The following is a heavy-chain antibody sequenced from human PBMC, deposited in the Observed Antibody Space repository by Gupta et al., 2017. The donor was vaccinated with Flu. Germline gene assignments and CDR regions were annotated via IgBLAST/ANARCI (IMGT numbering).Heavy chain of an antibody. D-gene: IGHD6-6*01. J-gene: IGHJ3*02. CDR1: GDSVSSNSAA. CDR2: TYYRYKWYN. CDR3: SRALITARPAFDI. V-gene: IGHV6-1*01. Sequence: QVQLQQSGPGLVKPSQTLSLTCAISGDSVSSNSAAWNWIRQSPSRGLEGLGRTYYRYKWYNDEAGAVKSRITINKDTSKNQFSLQLNYGHHEDTALYYCSRALITARPAFDIWGQGTMVQVS.